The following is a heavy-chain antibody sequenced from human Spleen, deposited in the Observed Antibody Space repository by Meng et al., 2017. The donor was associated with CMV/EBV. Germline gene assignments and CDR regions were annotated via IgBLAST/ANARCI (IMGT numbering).Heavy chain of an antibody. V-gene: IGHV3-23*01. CDR2: IRGSVGNT. Sequence: GFPFSSYAMSWVRQAPGKGLEGVSSIRGSVGNTYYADSVKGRFTVSRDNSGDTLYLQMNSLRAEDTAVYYCAREEAMVGYYTNWFDAWGQGTLVTVSS. D-gene: IGHD2-2*03. CDR3: AREEAMVGYYTNWFDA. CDR1: GFPFSSYA. J-gene: IGHJ5*02.